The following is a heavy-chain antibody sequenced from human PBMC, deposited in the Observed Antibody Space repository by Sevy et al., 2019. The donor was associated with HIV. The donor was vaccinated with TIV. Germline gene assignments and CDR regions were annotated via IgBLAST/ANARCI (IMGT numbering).Heavy chain of an antibody. CDR3: ARGGGNGWYYFDY. J-gene: IGHJ4*02. V-gene: IGHV1-69*13. Sequence: ASVKVSCKASGGTFSTYGISWVRQAPGQGPEWMGGIIPILGTVNYAQKFQGRVTITADESTKTADMELSSLRSEDTAVYYCARGGGNGWYYFDYWGQETLVTVSS. CDR1: GGTFSTYG. CDR2: IIPILGTV. D-gene: IGHD6-19*01.